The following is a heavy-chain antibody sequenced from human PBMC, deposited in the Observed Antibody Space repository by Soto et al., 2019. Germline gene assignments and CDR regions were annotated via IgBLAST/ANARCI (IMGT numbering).Heavy chain of an antibody. CDR3: ATLRLSSRRGG. V-gene: IGHV5-10-1*01. CDR1: WYSFTSYW. J-gene: IGHJ4*02. CDR2: IDPSDYYT. Sequence: GESLKISCKGSWYSFTSYWISWVRQGPGKSLEWMGRIDPSDYYTNYSPSFQGHVTISADKSISTAYLQWSSLKASDTAMYYCATLRLSSRRGGWGQGTLVTVSS. D-gene: IGHD2-15*01.